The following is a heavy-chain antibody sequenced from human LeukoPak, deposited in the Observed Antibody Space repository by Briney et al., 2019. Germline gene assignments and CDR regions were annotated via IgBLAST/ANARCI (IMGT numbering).Heavy chain of an antibody. D-gene: IGHD6-13*01. J-gene: IGHJ5*02. CDR3: AREGRWSYSSSWVSFRHDPRRYNWFDP. CDR1: GYSISSGYY. CDR2: IYHSGST. Sequence: SETLSLTCTVSGYSISSGYYWGWIRQPPGKGLEWIGSIYHSGSTYYNPSLKSRVTISVDTSKNQFSLKLSSVTAADTAVYYCAREGRWSYSSSWVSFRHDPRRYNWFDPWGQGTLVTVSS. V-gene: IGHV4-38-2*02.